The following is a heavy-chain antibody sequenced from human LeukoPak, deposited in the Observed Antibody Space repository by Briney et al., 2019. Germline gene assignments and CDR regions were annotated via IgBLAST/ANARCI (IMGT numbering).Heavy chain of an antibody. Sequence: SETLSLTCTVSGGSISSHYWTWIRQSPVKGLEWIGDISNSGSTSYNPYLKSRVTISIDTSKNQFSLKLSSVTAADTAVYYCGRDALVGYFSYYYMDVWGKGTTVTVSS. CDR1: GGSISSHY. D-gene: IGHD2-15*01. CDR2: ISNSGST. V-gene: IGHV4-59*11. J-gene: IGHJ6*03. CDR3: GRDALVGYFSYYYMDV.